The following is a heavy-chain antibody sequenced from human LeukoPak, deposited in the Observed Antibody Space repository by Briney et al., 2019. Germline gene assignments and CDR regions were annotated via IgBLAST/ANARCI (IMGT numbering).Heavy chain of an antibody. V-gene: IGHV3-9*01. CDR2: ISWNSGSI. J-gene: IGHJ4*02. CDR1: GFTFDDYA. Sequence: GGSLRLSCAASGFTFDDYAMHWVRHAPGKGLEWVSGISWNSGSIGYADSVKGRFTISRDNAKNSLYLQMNSLRAEDTALYYCAKDGNYYDSSGPAHWGQGTLVTVSS. D-gene: IGHD3-22*01. CDR3: AKDGNYYDSSGPAH.